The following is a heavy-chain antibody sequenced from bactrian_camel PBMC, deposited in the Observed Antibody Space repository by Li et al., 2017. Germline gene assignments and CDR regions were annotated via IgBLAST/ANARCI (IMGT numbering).Heavy chain of an antibody. CDR2: IDRIGFT. D-gene: IGHD2*01. V-gene: IGHV3S25*01. CDR3: VRGLWPSGAADYGS. J-gene: IGHJ6*01. CDR1: GFTFSMYW. Sequence: QLVESGGGSAQAGGSLRLSCAASGFTFSMYWMSWVRRAPGKGLEWVSAIDRIGFTFQLDSVKGRFAISRHNDNDTVFLQMNSLQPADTAVYYCVRGLWPSGAADYGSRGQGTQVTVS.